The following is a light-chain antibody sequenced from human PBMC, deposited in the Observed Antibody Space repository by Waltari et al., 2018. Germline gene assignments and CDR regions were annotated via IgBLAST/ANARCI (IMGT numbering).Light chain of an antibody. CDR2: DNN. J-gene: IGLJ2*01. CDR1: SPNIGNKY. Sequence: QSVLTQPPSVSAAPGQKVTISCSGSSPNIGNKYATWYQQPPGTAPKLLIYDNNKRPSGIPDRFSGSKSGTSATLGITGLQTGDEADYYCGTWDSSLSVVVFGGGTKLTVL. CDR3: GTWDSSLSVVV. V-gene: IGLV1-51*01.